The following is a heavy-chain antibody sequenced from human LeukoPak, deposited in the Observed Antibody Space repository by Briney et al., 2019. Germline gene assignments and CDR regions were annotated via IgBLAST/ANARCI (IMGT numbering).Heavy chain of an antibody. D-gene: IGHD1-26*01. CDR3: AYRNNFEY. J-gene: IGHJ4*02. V-gene: IGHV3-7*05. CDR2: IKADGSEK. Sequence: GGSLRLSCAASGFSFSGHWMNWVRQPPGKGLEWVANIKADGSEKYYVDSVKGRYTISRDDAKRTVDLQMDNLRAEDTAIYYCAYRNNFEYWGQGALVTVSS. CDR1: GFSFSGHW.